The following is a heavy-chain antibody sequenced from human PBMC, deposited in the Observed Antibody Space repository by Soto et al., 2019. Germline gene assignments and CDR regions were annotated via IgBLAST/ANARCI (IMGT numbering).Heavy chain of an antibody. J-gene: IGHJ4*02. CDR2: INPSGGRT. Sequence: ASVKVACKASGYTFTKYFLHWVRQAPGQGLEWMAVINPSGGRTSYAQKFQGRVALTRDTSTSTVYMELSSLRSEDTAVYYCARDQKNSGDYGGLDYWGQGTLATVSS. CDR1: GYTFTKYF. CDR3: ARDQKNSGDYGGLDY. V-gene: IGHV1-46*01. D-gene: IGHD4-17*01.